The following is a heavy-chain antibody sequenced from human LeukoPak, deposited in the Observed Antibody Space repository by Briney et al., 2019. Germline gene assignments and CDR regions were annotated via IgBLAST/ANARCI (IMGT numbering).Heavy chain of an antibody. CDR2: IKQDGSEK. D-gene: IGHD1-26*01. Sequence: QPGGSLRLSCAASGFTFSSYWMSWVRQAPGKGLEWVANIKQDGSEKYYVDSVKGRFTISRDNAKNSLYLQMNSLRAEDTAVCYCAREGGSYYSNWFDPWGQGTLVTVSS. CDR1: GFTFSSYW. V-gene: IGHV3-7*01. J-gene: IGHJ5*02. CDR3: AREGGSYYSNWFDP.